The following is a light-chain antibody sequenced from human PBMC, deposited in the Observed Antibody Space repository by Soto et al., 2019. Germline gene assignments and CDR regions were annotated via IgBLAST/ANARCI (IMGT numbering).Light chain of an antibody. Sequence: EIVLTQSPGTLSLSPGERATLSCRASQSVRSDYLAWYQQKPGQAPRLLLYDASNRATGIPARFNGSGSGTDFTLTISSLEPEDFAVYYCQQRSTWTLTFGGATKVDI. CDR1: QSVRSDY. CDR2: DAS. CDR3: QQRSTWTLT. V-gene: IGKV3-11*01. J-gene: IGKJ4*01.